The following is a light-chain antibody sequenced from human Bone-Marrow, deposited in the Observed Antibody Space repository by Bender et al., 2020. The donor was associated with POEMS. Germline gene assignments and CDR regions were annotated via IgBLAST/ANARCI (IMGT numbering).Light chain of an antibody. V-gene: IGLV1-44*01. Sequence: QSVLTQPPSASGTPGQRVTISCSGSSSNIGTNPVNWYQQLPGTAPKLLIYINNQRPSGVPGRFSGSKSGASASLAISGLQSEDEADYYCCSKASPGVVFGGGTKLTVL. CDR3: CSKASPGVV. J-gene: IGLJ2*01. CDR1: SSNIGTNP. CDR2: INN.